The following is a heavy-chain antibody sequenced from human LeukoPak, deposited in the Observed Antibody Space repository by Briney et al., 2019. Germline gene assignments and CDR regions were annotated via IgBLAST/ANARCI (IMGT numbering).Heavy chain of an antibody. CDR3: AKDGQSPY. Sequence: GRSLRLSCAASGFTFDDYAMHWVRQAPGKGLEWVSGISWNSGSIGYADSVKGRFTISRDNAKNSLYLQMNSLRAEDTALYYCAKDGQSPYWGQGTLVTVSS. J-gene: IGHJ4*02. V-gene: IGHV3-9*01. CDR2: ISWNSGSI. CDR1: GFTFDDYA.